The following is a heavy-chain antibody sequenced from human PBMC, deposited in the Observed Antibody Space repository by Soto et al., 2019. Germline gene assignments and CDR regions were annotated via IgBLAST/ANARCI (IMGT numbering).Heavy chain of an antibody. V-gene: IGHV5-51*01. CDR1: GYSFTSYW. D-gene: IGHD3-22*01. J-gene: IGHJ4*02. Sequence: GESLKISCKGSGYSFTSYWIGWVRQMPGKGLEWMGIIYPGDSETRYSPSFQGQVIISADKSISTAYLQWSSLKASDTAIYYCARHEYDSSGYYYYFDYWGQGTLVTVSS. CDR3: ARHEYDSSGYYYYFDY. CDR2: IYPGDSET.